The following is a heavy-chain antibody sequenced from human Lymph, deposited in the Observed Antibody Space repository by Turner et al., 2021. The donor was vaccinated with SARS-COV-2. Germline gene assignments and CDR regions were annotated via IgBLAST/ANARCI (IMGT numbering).Heavy chain of an antibody. CDR2: ITFTSSYI. CDR1: GFTFSSYS. Sequence: EVQLVESGGGLVKPGGSLRLSCAASGFTFSSYSMNRVRQAPGKGLEWVSYITFTSSYIYYADSVKGRFTISRDNAKNSLYLQMNSLRAEDTAVYYCARGPPDFPYYFDYWGQGTLVTVSS. CDR3: ARGPPDFPYYFDY. D-gene: IGHD2-21*02. J-gene: IGHJ4*02. V-gene: IGHV3-21*01.